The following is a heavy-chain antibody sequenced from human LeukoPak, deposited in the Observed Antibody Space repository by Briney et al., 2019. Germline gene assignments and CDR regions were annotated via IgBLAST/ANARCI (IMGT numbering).Heavy chain of an antibody. V-gene: IGHV3-48*01. Sequence: GGSLRLSCAASGFIFSSYSMNWVRQAPGKGLEWVSYISSSSSTIYYADSVKGRFTISRDNAKNSLYLQMNSLRAEDTAVYYCARRGYSYGYVHYYYYMDVWGKGTTVTVSS. D-gene: IGHD5-18*01. J-gene: IGHJ6*03. CDR2: ISSSSSTI. CDR1: GFIFSSYS. CDR3: ARRGYSYGYVHYYYYMDV.